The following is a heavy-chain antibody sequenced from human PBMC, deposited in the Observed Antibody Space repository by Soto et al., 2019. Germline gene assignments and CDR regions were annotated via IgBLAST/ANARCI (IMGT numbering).Heavy chain of an antibody. CDR1: GGSISSGGYY. D-gene: IGHD3-10*01. J-gene: IGHJ3*02. CDR2: IYYSGST. CDR3: ARENYGSGSYYILSAFDI. V-gene: IGHV4-31*03. Sequence: SETLSLTCTVSGGSISSGGYYWSWIRQHPGKGLEWIGYIYYSGSTYYNPSLKSRVTISVDTSKNQFSLKLSSVTAADTAVYYCARENYGSGSYYILSAFDILGQGTMVTVS.